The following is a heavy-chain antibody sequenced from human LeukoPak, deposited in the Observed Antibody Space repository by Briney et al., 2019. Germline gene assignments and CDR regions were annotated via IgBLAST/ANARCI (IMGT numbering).Heavy chain of an antibody. D-gene: IGHD6-13*01. CDR1: GGSISSGSYY. CDR3: ASYSSSWPFDY. CDR2: IYTSGST. J-gene: IGHJ4*02. V-gene: IGHV4-61*02. Sequence: SQTLSLTCTVSGGSISSGSYYWSWIRQPAGKGLEWIGRIYTSGSTNYNPSLKSRVTISVDTSKNQFSLKLSSVTAADTAVYYCASYSSSWPFDYWGQGTLVTVSS.